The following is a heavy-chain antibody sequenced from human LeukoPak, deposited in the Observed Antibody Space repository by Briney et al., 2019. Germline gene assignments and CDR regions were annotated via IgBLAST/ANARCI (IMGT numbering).Heavy chain of an antibody. Sequence: NTGGSLRLSCAASGFTFSDYYMSWIRQAPGKGLEGVSYISSSSSYTNYADSVKGRFTISRDNAKNSLYLQMNSLRAEDTAVYYCASGLGFYYDSSGQDPLDIWGQGTMVTVSS. J-gene: IGHJ3*02. CDR3: ASGLGFYYDSSGQDPLDI. V-gene: IGHV3-11*06. D-gene: IGHD3-22*01. CDR1: GFTFSDYY. CDR2: ISSSSSYT.